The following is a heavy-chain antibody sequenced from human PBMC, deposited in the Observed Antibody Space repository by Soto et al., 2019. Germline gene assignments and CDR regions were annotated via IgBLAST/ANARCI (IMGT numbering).Heavy chain of an antibody. CDR2: IGTAGDT. CDR1: GFTFSSYD. CDR3: ARAVSGWYYYYGMDV. V-gene: IGHV3-13*01. J-gene: IGHJ6*02. D-gene: IGHD6-19*01. Sequence: GESLKISCAASGFTFSSYDMHWVRQATGKGLEWVSAIGTAGDTYYPGSVKGRFTISRENAKNSLYLQMNSLRAEDTAVYYCARAVSGWYYYYGMDVWGQGTTVTVSS.